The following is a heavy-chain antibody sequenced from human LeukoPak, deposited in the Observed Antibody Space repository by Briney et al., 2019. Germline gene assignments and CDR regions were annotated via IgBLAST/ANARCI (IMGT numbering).Heavy chain of an antibody. V-gene: IGHV3-21*04. Sequence: TGGSLRLSCAASGFTFSTYTMNWVRQAPGKGLEWVSSISTSSTYIYYADSVKGRFTISRDNSKNTLYLQMNSLRAEDMALYYCAKQERYYYDSSGHFDYWGQGTLVTVSS. D-gene: IGHD3-22*01. CDR3: AKQERYYYDSSGHFDY. CDR2: ISTSSTYI. CDR1: GFTFSTYT. J-gene: IGHJ4*02.